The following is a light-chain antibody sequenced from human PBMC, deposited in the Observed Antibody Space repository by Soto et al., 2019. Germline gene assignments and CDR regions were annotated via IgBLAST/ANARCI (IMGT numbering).Light chain of an antibody. V-gene: IGLV2-14*01. Sequence: QSALTRPASVSGSPGQSITISCTGTSSDIGTYNYVSWYQQHPGKVPKLMIYEVSNRPSGVSNRFSGSKSGNTASLAISGFQAENAANHYSSSYTTSSTQVFGRGTKVTVL. CDR1: SSDIGTYNY. CDR2: EVS. CDR3: SSYTTSSTQV. J-gene: IGLJ3*02.